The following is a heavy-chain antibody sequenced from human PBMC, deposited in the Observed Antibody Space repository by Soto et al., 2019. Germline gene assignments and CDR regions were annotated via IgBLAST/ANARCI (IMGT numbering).Heavy chain of an antibody. Sequence: GGSLRLSCAASGFTFSSYSMNWVRQAPGKGLEWVSSISSSSYIYYADSVKGRFTISRDNAKNSLYLQMNSLRAEDTAVYYCAREGYCSSTSCQGGFDYWGQGTLVTVSS. D-gene: IGHD2-2*01. J-gene: IGHJ4*02. CDR3: AREGYCSSTSCQGGFDY. CDR2: ISSSSYI. V-gene: IGHV3-21*01. CDR1: GFTFSSYS.